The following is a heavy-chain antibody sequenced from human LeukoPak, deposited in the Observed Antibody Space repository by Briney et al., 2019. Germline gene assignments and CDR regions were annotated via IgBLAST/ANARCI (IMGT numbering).Heavy chain of an antibody. CDR1: GYTFTSYD. CDR2: MNPNSGNT. Sequence: VASVKVSCTASGYTFTSYDINWVRQATGQGLEWMGWMNPNSGNTGYAQKFQGRVTMTRNTSISTAYMELSSLRSEDTAVYYCARGGYDSSGYWGYYYYYYGMDVWGQGTTATVSS. V-gene: IGHV1-8*01. CDR3: ARGGYDSSGYWGYYYYYYGMDV. D-gene: IGHD3-22*01. J-gene: IGHJ6*02.